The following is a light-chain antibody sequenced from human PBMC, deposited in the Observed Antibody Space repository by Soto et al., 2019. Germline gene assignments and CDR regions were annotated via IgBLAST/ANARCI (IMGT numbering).Light chain of an antibody. CDR2: EVS. Sequence: QSVLTHPASVSFSPGQSITISCTGTSSDVGGYDYVSWYQIHPGKAPKLMVFEVSNRPSGVSCRFSGSKSGNTASLTISGLQAEDEADYFCSSYSLSTAYLFGTGTKVTVL. J-gene: IGLJ1*01. CDR3: SSYSLSTAYL. V-gene: IGLV2-14*01. CDR1: SSDVGGYDY.